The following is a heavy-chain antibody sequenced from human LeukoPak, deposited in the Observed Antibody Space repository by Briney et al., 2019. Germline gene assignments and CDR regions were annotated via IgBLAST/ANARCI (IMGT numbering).Heavy chain of an antibody. V-gene: IGHV4-59*01. CDR2: IYYSGST. Sequence: PSATLSLICTLSGGPISSYYWSWIRQPPGEGLEWIGYIYYSGSTNYNPSLKSRVTKSVDTTKNQFALRLSSVNAADTAVYYCARDSGTTGEVKFDPWGQGTLVTVSS. J-gene: IGHJ5*02. D-gene: IGHD3-10*01. CDR3: ARDSGTTGEVKFDP. CDR1: GGPISSYY.